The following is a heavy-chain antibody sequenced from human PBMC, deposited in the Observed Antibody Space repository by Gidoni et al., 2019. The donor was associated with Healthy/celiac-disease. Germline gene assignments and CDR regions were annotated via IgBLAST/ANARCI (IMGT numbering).Heavy chain of an antibody. CDR1: GGTFSSYA. J-gene: IGHJ6*02. Sequence: QVHLVQSGAEVKKPGSSVKVSCKASGGTFSSYAISWVRQAPGQGLEWMGRIIPILGIANYAQKFQGRVTITADKSTSTAYMELSSLRSEDTAVYYCARGIRVAGTRSYYYYGMDVWGQGTTVTVSS. CDR3: ARGIRVAGTRSYYYYGMDV. D-gene: IGHD6-19*01. CDR2: IIPILGIA. V-gene: IGHV1-69*04.